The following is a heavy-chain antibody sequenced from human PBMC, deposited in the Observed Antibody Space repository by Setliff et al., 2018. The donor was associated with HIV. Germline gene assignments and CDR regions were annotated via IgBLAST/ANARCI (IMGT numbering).Heavy chain of an antibody. Sequence: ASVKVSCKASGNTFTSYYMHWVRQAPGQGLEWMGIINPSGDSTSYAQKFQGRVTMTRDTSTRTVYMELSSLRSEDTAVYYCAREKVGQQLVIDAFDIWGQGTRVTVS. CDR3: AREKVGQQLVIDAFDI. V-gene: IGHV1-46*01. D-gene: IGHD6-13*01. CDR1: GNTFTSYY. CDR2: INPSGDST. J-gene: IGHJ3*02.